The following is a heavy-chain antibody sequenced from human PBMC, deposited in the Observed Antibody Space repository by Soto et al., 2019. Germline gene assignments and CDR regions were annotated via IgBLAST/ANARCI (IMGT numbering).Heavy chain of an antibody. CDR1: GGTFSSYA. CDR2: IIPIFGTA. CDR3: ARGRIVGATAYYYGMDV. V-gene: IGHV1-69*06. J-gene: IGHJ6*02. Sequence: QVQLVQSGAEVKKPGSSVKVSCKASGGTFSSYAISWVRQAPGQGLEWMGGIIPIFGTANYAQKFQGRVTITADKSTSTAYMELSSLRSEDTAVYYCARGRIVGATAYYYGMDVWGQGTTVTVSS. D-gene: IGHD1-26*01.